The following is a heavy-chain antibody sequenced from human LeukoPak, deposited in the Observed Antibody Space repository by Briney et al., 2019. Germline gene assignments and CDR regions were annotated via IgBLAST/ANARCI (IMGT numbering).Heavy chain of an antibody. CDR1: GYTFIFYG. V-gene: IGHV1-18*01. CDR3: ATPYDYGDYTLDY. D-gene: IGHD4-17*01. Sequence: ASVKVSCKASGYTFIFYGIRGLRQAPGQGLEWMGWISAYNGNTNYAQKLQGRVTMTTDTSTSTAYMELRSLRSDDTAVYYCATPYDYGDYTLDYWGQGTLVTVSS. J-gene: IGHJ4*02. CDR2: ISAYNGNT.